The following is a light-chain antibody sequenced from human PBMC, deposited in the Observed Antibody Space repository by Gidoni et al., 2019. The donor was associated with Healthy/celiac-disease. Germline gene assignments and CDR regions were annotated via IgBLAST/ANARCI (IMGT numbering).Light chain of an antibody. J-gene: IGKJ3*01. CDR2: DAS. V-gene: IGKV3-11*01. Sequence: EIVFTQSPATLSLSPGERATLSCRASQSVSSYLAWYQQKPGQAPRLLIYDASNRATGIPARFSGSGSGTDFTLTISSLEPEDFAVYYCQQRSNWRGFTFGPGTKVDIK. CDR1: QSVSSY. CDR3: QQRSNWRGFT.